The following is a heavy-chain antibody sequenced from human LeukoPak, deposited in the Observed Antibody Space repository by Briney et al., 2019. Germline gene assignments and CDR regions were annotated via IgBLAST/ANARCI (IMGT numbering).Heavy chain of an antibody. D-gene: IGHD2-2*01. V-gene: IGHV3-48*03. CDR2: ISSSGTTT. CDR3: TRGLVA. Sequence: PGGSLRLSCAASGFTFSSYEMNWVRQAPGKGLEWVSDISSSGTTTLYADSVKGRFTISRDYAKNSLYLQMNSLRAEDTAIYYCTRGLVAWGLGTPVTVSS. CDR1: GFTFSSYE. J-gene: IGHJ5*02.